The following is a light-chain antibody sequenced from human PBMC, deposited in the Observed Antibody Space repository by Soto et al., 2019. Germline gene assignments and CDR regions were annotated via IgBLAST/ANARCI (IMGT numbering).Light chain of an antibody. CDR2: KAS. CDR1: QSISSW. J-gene: IGKJ2*01. CDR3: QQYNSYSYT. Sequence: DIQMTQSPSTLSASVGDIVTITCRASQSISSWLAWYQQKPGKAPKLLIYKASSLESGVPSRFSGSGSGTEFTRTISSLQPDDFATYYCQQYNSYSYTFGQGTKLEIK. V-gene: IGKV1-5*03.